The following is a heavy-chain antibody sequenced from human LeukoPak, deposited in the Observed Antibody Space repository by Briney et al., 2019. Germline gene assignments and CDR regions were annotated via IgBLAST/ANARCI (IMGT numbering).Heavy chain of an antibody. J-gene: IGHJ4*02. D-gene: IGHD3-3*01. CDR2: IYYSGST. CDR3: ARKRTTLEWLFFDY. CDR1: GGSISSGGYY. Sequence: PSETLSLTCTVSGGSISSGGYYWSWIRQHPGKGLEWIGYIYYSGSTNYNPSLKSRVTISVDTSKNQFSLKLSSVTAADTAVYYCARKRTTLEWLFFDYWGQGTLVTVSS. V-gene: IGHV4-31*03.